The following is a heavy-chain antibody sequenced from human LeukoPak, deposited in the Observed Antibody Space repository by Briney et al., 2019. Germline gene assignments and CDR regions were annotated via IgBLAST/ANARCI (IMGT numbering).Heavy chain of an antibody. CDR1: GGTLSSYA. V-gene: IGHV1-69*13. Sequence: ASVKLSFKSSGGTLSSYAISWVRQAPGQGLELMGGIIPIFGTPDYAQKFQGRVTITADESTSTAYMELTSLTSDDTAMYFCARRHCGGDCHSSFYYYYGLDVWGQGTTVTVSS. CDR2: IIPIFGTP. D-gene: IGHD2-21*02. CDR3: ARRHCGGDCHSSFYYYYGLDV. J-gene: IGHJ6*02.